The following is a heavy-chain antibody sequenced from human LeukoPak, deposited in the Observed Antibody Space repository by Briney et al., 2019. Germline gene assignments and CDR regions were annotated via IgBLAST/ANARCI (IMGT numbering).Heavy chain of an antibody. J-gene: IGHJ4*02. CDR1: GFTFSRDW. CDR2: VKQGGFET. V-gene: IGHV3-7*01. CDR3: ARDGTGFDY. Sequence: GGSLSLSCVASGFTFSRDWMNWVRQAPGRGLEGVASVKQGGFETQYVDYVEGRFTISRDNAKNSVYLQMNSLRVEDTAVYYCARDGTGFDYWGQGTLGTVSS. D-gene: IGHD2-8*02.